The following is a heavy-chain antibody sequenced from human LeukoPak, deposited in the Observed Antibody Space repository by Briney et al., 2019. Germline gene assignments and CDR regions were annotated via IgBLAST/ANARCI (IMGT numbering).Heavy chain of an antibody. CDR1: GFTFSNYG. V-gene: IGHV3-33*01. J-gene: IGHJ4*02. CDR2: IFYDGSNQ. Sequence: HSGRSLRLSCAASGFTFSNYGMHWFRQAPGKGLEWLAAIFYDGSNQHYADTVKGRFTISRDNSKNTLYLQVNSLTAEDTAVYFCARDQALYFSYGDYWGQGTLVTVSS. CDR3: ARDQALYFSYGDY. D-gene: IGHD3-16*01.